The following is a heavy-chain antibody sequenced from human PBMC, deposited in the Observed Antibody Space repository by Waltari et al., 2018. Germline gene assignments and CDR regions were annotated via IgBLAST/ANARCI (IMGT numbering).Heavy chain of an antibody. J-gene: IGHJ5*02. CDR3: ARALAPKWFDP. CDR1: GGSISRSGYY. V-gene: IGHV4-39*07. CDR2: IYYSGAT. Sequence: QVQLQESGPGLVKSSETLSLTCTVSGGSISRSGYYWGWVRQPPGKGLEWIANIYYSGATYYSPYLRRRATISLATSKNQFSLRLTSVTAADTAVYYCARALAPKWFDPWGRGTLVTVSS.